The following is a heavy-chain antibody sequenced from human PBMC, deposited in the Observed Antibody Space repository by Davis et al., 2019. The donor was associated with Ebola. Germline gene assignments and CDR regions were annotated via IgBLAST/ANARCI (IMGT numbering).Heavy chain of an antibody. Sequence: GESLKISCAASGVTFSSCAVSWVRQAPGKGLEWVSSISSSSNYIYYADSVKGRFTISRDNAKNSLYLQMNSLRAEDTAVYYCARDLYLGSWNYYGMDVWGQGTTVTVSS. V-gene: IGHV3-21*01. J-gene: IGHJ6*02. CDR1: GVTFSSCA. D-gene: IGHD2-2*02. CDR3: ARDLYLGSWNYYGMDV. CDR2: ISSSSNYI.